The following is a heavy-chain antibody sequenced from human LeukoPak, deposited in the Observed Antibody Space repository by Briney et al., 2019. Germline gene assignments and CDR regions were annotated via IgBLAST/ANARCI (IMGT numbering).Heavy chain of an antibody. J-gene: IGHJ4*02. CDR1: GYSFTSYW. V-gene: IGHV5-51*01. Sequence: GESLKISCQGSGYSFTSYWIGWVRPMPGKGLEWMGIIYPGDSDTRYSPSFQGQVTLSADKSISTAYLQWSSLKASDTAMYYCARRRGKMGATYDYWGQGTLVTVSS. D-gene: IGHD1-26*01. CDR2: IYPGDSDT. CDR3: ARRRGKMGATYDY.